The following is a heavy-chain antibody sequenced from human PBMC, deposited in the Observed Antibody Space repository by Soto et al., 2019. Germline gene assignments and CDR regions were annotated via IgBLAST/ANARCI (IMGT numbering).Heavy chain of an antibody. CDR2: TSSDGSNK. Sequence: GGSLRLSCAASGFTFNTYDMHWVRQAPGKGLEWVAVTSSDGSNKYYEDSVKGRFTISRDNSRNTLYMQMNSLITEETDVYYCAKDRAAGTPAAEHFSHYYYGMDAWGQGTTVTVSS. D-gene: IGHD3-3*02. J-gene: IGHJ6*02. CDR3: AKDRAAGTPAAEHFSHYYYGMDA. CDR1: GFTFNTYD. V-gene: IGHV3-30*18.